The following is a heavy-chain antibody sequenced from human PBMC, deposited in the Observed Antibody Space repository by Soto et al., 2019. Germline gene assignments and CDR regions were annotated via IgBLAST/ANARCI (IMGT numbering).Heavy chain of an antibody. J-gene: IGHJ4*02. CDR3: ARHETLHGDYDD. Sequence: SETLSLTCTVSGGSISSSSYYWGWIRQPPGKGLEWIGSIYYSGSTYYNPSLKSRVTISVDTSKNQFSLKLSSVTAADTAVYYCARHETLHGDYDDWGQGTLVTVSS. D-gene: IGHD4-17*01. CDR1: GGSISSSSYY. V-gene: IGHV4-39*01. CDR2: IYYSGST.